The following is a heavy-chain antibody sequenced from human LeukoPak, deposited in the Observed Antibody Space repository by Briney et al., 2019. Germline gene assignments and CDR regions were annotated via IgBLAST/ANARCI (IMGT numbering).Heavy chain of an antibody. CDR2: ISCSGTTI. CDR3: SRDPAGYYWFDY. Sequence: GGSLRLSCAASGFTFSDYYMSWIRQAPGKGLEWVSYISCSGTTIYYADSVEGRFTISRDNDKNSLYLQMNSLRAEDTAVYYCSRDPAGYYWFDYWGQGTLVTVSS. CDR1: GFTFSDYY. J-gene: IGHJ4*02. D-gene: IGHD3-9*01. V-gene: IGHV3-11*01.